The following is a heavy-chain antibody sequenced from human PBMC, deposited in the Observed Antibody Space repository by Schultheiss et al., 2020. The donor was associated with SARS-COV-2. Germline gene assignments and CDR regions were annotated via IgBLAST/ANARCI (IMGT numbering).Heavy chain of an antibody. V-gene: IGHV1-2*04. J-gene: IGHJ3*02. CDR1: GGTFSSYA. Sequence: ASVKVSCKASGGTFSSYAISWVRQAPGQGLEWMGWINPNSGGTDYAQKFQGWVTMTRDTSISTAYMELSRLRSEDTAVYYCARGSGSYSDAFDIWGQGTMVTVSS. D-gene: IGHD1-26*01. CDR2: INPNSGGT. CDR3: ARGSGSYSDAFDI.